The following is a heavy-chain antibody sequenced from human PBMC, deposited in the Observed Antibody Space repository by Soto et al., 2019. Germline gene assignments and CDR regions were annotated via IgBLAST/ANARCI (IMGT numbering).Heavy chain of an antibody. CDR2: IYWDDDK. CDR1: GFSLTTSGVG. V-gene: IGHV2-5*02. J-gene: IGHJ4*02. CDR3: AAVGEGYSSGWPYY. D-gene: IGHD6-19*01. Sequence: QITLKESGPTLVKPTQTLKLTCTFSGFSLTTSGVGVGWIRQPPGKALEWLALIYWDDDKRYSPSLNSRVTITKDTSKTQLVLTATNMDPVDTGTYYCAAVGEGYSSGWPYYWGQGTLVTVSS.